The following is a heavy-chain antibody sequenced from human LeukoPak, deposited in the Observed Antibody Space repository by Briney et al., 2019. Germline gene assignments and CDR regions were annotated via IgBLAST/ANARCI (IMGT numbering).Heavy chain of an antibody. CDR3: ARDSSSFPNYGDF. Sequence: PGGSLRLSSAASGFTVSSTYMSGVPPAPGRGLEWVSLLCSIVTTFYAESVQGRFTISRDNSKNTLYLQRNSLRAEDTAIYNCARDSSSFPNYGDFWGQGTVVTVSS. J-gene: IGHJ4*02. D-gene: IGHD3-3*02. CDR1: GFTVSSTY. V-gene: IGHV3-53*01. CDR2: LCSIVTT.